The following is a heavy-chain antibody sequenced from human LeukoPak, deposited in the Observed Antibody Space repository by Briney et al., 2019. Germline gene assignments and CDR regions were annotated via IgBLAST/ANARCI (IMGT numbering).Heavy chain of an antibody. CDR3: ARAADTDDAFDI. J-gene: IGHJ3*02. CDR1: GYTLTGHY. CDR2: INPNSGGT. Sequence: GASVKVSCKASGYTLTGHYIHWVRQAPGQGLEWMGWINPNSGGTNYAQKFQGRVTMTRDTSISTAYMELSRLRSDDTAVYYCARAADTDDAFDIWGQGTMVTVSS. D-gene: IGHD6-25*01. V-gene: IGHV1-2*02.